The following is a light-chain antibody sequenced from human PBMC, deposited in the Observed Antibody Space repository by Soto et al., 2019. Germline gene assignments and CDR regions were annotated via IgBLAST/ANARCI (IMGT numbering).Light chain of an antibody. Sequence: EIVLTPSPGTLSLSPVERATLSCRASQSVSSSYLAWYQQKPGQAPRLLIYGASSRATGIPDRFSGSGSGTDFTLTISRLEPEDFAVYYCQQYGSSVFGGGTKVDIK. CDR2: GAS. CDR1: QSVSSSY. V-gene: IGKV3-20*01. J-gene: IGKJ4*01. CDR3: QQYGSSV.